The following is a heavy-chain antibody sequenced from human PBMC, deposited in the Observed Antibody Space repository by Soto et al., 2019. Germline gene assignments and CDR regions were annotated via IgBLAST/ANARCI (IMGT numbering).Heavy chain of an antibody. V-gene: IGHV1-69*12. D-gene: IGHD2-2*01. CDR2: IIPIFGTA. J-gene: IGHJ5*02. CDR3: ARGGDIVLVSAAEETAWFEP. Sequence: QVQLVQSGAEVKKPGSSVKVSCKASGGTFSSYAISWVRQAPRQGLEWMGGIIPIFGTANYAQKFQGRVTITADESTSTAYMGLSRLRSVDTPVYYCARGGDIVLVSAAEETAWFEPRAQGTPVTVSS. CDR1: GGTFSSYA.